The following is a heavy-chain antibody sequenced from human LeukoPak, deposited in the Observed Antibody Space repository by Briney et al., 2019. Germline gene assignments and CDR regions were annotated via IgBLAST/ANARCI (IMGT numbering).Heavy chain of an antibody. CDR1: GFTFGESV. CDR3: ARSYDVLAAYFPPDY. J-gene: IGHJ4*02. Sequence: PGGSLRLSCTTSGFTFGESVMSWFRQAPGKGLEWVGLIRSKRYGGTTQYAESVKGRFTISRDDSKSIAYLQMNSLKTEETAVYFCARSYDVLAAYFPPDYWGQGTLVTVSS. D-gene: IGHD3-9*01. V-gene: IGHV3-49*03. CDR2: IRSKRYGGTT.